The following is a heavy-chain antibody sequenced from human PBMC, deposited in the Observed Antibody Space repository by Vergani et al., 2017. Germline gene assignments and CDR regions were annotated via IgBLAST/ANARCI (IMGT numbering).Heavy chain of an antibody. CDR1: GGSISSGDYY. Sequence: QVQLQESGPGLVKPSQTLSLTCTVSGGSISSGDYYWSWIRQPPGKGLEWIGYIYYSGSTYDNPSLKSRVTISVDTSKNQFSLKLSSVTAADTAVYYCASLLWFGELTTTQNWFDPWGQGTLVTVSS. CDR3: ASLLWFGELTTTQNWFDP. V-gene: IGHV4-30-4*08. CDR2: IYYSGST. J-gene: IGHJ5*02. D-gene: IGHD3-10*01.